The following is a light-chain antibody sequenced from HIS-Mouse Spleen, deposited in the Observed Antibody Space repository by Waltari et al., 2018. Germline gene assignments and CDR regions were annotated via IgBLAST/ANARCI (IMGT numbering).Light chain of an antibody. J-gene: IGKJ1*01. Sequence: DIQLTQSPSFLSASVGDRVTITCRASQGISSYLAWYQQKPGKPPKLLIYAASTLQSGVPSRFSGSGSVTEFTLTISSLQPEDFATYYCQQLNSYPPTFGQGTKVEIK. V-gene: IGKV1-9*01. CDR1: QGISSY. CDR3: QQLNSYPPT. CDR2: AAS.